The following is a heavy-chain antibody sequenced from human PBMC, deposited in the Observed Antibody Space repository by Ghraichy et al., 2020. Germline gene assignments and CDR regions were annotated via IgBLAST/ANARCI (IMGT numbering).Heavy chain of an antibody. V-gene: IGHV3-23*01. D-gene: IGHD2-21*02. J-gene: IGHJ4*02. Sequence: SCAASGFTFSSFAMSWVRQAPGKGLEWVSGISYSGGSTDYADSVKGRFTISRDNSKDTLYMQMNSLRAEDTAVYYCAKDTASADDAPFDYWGQGTLVTVSS. CDR2: ISYSGGST. CDR1: GFTFSSFA. CDR3: AKDTASADDAPFDY.